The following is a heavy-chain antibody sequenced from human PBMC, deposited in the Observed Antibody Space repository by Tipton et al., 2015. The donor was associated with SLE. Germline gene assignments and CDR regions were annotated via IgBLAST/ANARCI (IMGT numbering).Heavy chain of an antibody. CDR1: GGSISRYY. Sequence: TLSLTCTVSGGSISRYYWSWIRQPPGKGLEWIGYINYSGSINYNPSLKSRVTISEDTSKNQFSLKLTSVTAADTAVYYCARQVGAIDYWGQGTLVTVSS. CDR2: INYSGSI. J-gene: IGHJ4*02. V-gene: IGHV4-59*08. CDR3: ARQVGAIDY. D-gene: IGHD1-26*01.